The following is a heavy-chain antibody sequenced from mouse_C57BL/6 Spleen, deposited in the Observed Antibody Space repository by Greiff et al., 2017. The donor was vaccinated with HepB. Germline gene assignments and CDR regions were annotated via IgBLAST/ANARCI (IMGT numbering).Heavy chain of an antibody. D-gene: IGHD1-1*01. CDR1: GFNFKDYY. CDR3: AGGNYNGTY. CDR2: IDPEDGET. V-gene: IGHV14-2*01. Sequence: EVQLQQSGAELVKPGASVKLSCTASGFNFKDYYMHWVKQRTEQGLEWIGRIDPEDGETKYTPQFQGKATITADTSSNTAYLQLSSLTSEDTAVYYCAGGNYNGTYWGQGTTLTVSS. J-gene: IGHJ2*01.